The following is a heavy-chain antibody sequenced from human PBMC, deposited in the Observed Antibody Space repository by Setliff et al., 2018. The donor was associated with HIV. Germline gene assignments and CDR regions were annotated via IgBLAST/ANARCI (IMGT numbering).Heavy chain of an antibody. CDR3: ARGPSGRAPAPARAPHYYGLDL. Sequence: PSETLSLTCTVSGGSVNNNNYYWSWIRQPPGKGLEWIGYIYYSGSTNYNPSLKSRVTISVDTSKNQFSLKLSSVTAADTAVYYCARGPSGRAPAPARAPHYYGLDLWSPGTTVTVSS. V-gene: IGHV4-61*01. D-gene: IGHD2-2*01. CDR2: IYYSGST. CDR1: GGSVNNNNYY. J-gene: IGHJ6*01.